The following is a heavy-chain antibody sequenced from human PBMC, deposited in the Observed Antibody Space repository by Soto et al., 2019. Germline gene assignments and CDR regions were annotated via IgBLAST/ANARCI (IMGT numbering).Heavy chain of an antibody. CDR2: IYHSGST. Sequence: SETLSLTCAXXXXAXSSSNXXXXXRQPPGKGLELIGEIYHSGSTNYNPSLKSRVTISVDKSKNQFSLKLSSVTAADTAVYYCAASGSSGQFEHWAQGTLVT. CDR3: AASGSSGQFEH. V-gene: IGHV4-4*02. D-gene: IGHD3-10*01. J-gene: IGHJ4*02. CDR1: XXAXSSSNX.